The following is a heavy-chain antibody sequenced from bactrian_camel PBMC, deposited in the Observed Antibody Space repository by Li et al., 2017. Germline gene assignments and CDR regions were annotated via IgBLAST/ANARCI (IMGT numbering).Heavy chain of an antibody. Sequence: HVQLVESGGGSVQAGRSLRLSCARSEYPYDTYYMAWFRQPPGKGREGVATIDSNGATDYADSVKGRFTISKDNAKNTLYLQMTSLDPEDTATYYCAAAPGVTTEPYLGTIKVCKEYNYWGQGTQVTVS. D-gene: IGHD2*01. CDR2: IDSNGAT. V-gene: IGHV3S55*01. CDR3: AAAPGVTTEPYLGTIKVCKEYNY. J-gene: IGHJ4*01. CDR1: EYPYDTYY.